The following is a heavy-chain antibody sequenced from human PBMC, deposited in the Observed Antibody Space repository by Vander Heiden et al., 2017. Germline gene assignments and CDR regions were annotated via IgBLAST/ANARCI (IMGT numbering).Heavy chain of an antibody. Sequence: DVQLVASGGAVVQPGGSLRLSCAASGFAFDDYTRPGVRQAPGKGLEGGSLISWDGGSTYYADSVRGRFTISRDNSKNSLYLQMNSLRTEDIALYYCAKDIATSGYFDYCGQGTLVTVSS. J-gene: IGHJ4*02. CDR2: ISWDGGST. CDR3: AKDIATSGYFDY. V-gene: IGHV3-43*01. CDR1: GFAFDDYT. D-gene: IGHD3-3*01.